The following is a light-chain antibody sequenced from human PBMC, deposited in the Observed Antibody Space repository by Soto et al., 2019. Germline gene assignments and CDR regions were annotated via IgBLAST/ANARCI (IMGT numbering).Light chain of an antibody. CDR2: GAS. CDR1: QSVSSSY. Sequence: VMPQSPGTLSFSTGERATLSCRASQSVSSSYLAWYQQKPGQATRLIIYGASSRANGIPDRFSGSGSGTDFTLTISRLEPEDFALYDCQQYGSSPPVTFGQGTKVDIK. CDR3: QQYGSSPPVT. V-gene: IGKV3-20*01. J-gene: IGKJ1*01.